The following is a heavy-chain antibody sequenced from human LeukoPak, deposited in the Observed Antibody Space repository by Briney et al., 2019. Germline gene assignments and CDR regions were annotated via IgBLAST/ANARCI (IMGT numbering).Heavy chain of an antibody. CDR3: AREPRSRYCTNGVCYTRDDY. J-gene: IGHJ4*02. CDR1: GGSVSGYY. CDR2: INHSGST. V-gene: IGHV4-34*01. D-gene: IGHD2-8*01. Sequence: PSETLSLTCAVYGGSVSGYYWSWIRQPPGKGLEWLGEINHSGSTNYNPSLKSRVTISVDTSKNQFSLQLSSVTAADTAVHYCAREPRSRYCTNGVCYTRDDYWGQGTLVTVSS.